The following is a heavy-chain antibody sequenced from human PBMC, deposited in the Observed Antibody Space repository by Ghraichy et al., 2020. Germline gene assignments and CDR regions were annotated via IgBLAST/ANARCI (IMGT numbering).Heavy chain of an antibody. Sequence: GGSLRLSCAASGFPFSDYDMSWIRQAPGKGLEWLTYISTRSYTNYADSVKGRFTISRDNAKNSLYLQMNSLRAEDTAVYYCAREGYMGAINQWGQGTLVTVSS. CDR2: ISTRSYT. V-gene: IGHV3-11*06. CDR1: GFPFSDYD. J-gene: IGHJ4*02. CDR3: AREGYMGAINQ. D-gene: IGHD1-26*01.